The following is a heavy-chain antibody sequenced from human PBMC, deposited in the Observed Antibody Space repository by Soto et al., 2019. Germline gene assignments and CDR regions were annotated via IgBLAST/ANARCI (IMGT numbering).Heavy chain of an antibody. CDR2: INHSGSP. D-gene: IGHD1-1*01. V-gene: IGHV4-34*01. J-gene: IGHJ5*02. CDR3: ATANWSHHYFDP. Sequence: ETLSLTCTVYGGSFSGYYWSWLRQPPGKGLEWIGEINHSGSPNYNPSLKSRVTISVDTSKNQFSLKMTSVTAADTAVYYCATANWSHHYFDPWGQGTLVTVSS. CDR1: GGSFSGYY.